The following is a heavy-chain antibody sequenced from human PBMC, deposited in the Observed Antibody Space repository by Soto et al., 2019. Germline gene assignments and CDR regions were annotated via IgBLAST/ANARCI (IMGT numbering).Heavy chain of an antibody. V-gene: IGHV3-11*01. CDR1: GYTFSDYY. CDR3: ASHYDMWSGYLSPVDY. D-gene: IGHD3-3*01. J-gene: IGHJ4*02. Sequence: QVQLVESGGDLVKRGGSLRLSCAASGYTFSDYYMSWIRQAPGKGVEWISYIDTSSTKIYYAESVKGRFTISRDNAKNSLYLEMNSLRDEDTAVYYCASHYDMWSGYLSPVDYWGQGTLVTVSS. CDR2: IDTSSTKI.